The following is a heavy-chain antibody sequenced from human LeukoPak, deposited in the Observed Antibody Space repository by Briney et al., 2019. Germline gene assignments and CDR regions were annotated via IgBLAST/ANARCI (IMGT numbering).Heavy chain of an antibody. D-gene: IGHD3-16*01. Sequence: SETLSLTCAVSGGSISSGNWWSWVRQPPAKGLEWIGEIYHSGSTNYNPSLKGRVTISVDKSKNQFSLKLTSLTAADTAVYYCARNSGYAQEYWGQGTLVTVSS. CDR1: GGSISSGNW. V-gene: IGHV4-4*02. CDR2: IYHSGST. CDR3: ARNSGYAQEY. J-gene: IGHJ4*02.